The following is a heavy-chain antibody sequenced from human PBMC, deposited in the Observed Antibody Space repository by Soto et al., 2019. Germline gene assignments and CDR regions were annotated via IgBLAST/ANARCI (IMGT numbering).Heavy chain of an antibody. CDR3: ARVRVSRNSYFDS. J-gene: IGHJ4*02. V-gene: IGHV4-38-2*01. CDR2: ISHSGRT. Sequence: SETLSLTCGVSNYSISSGYYWGWIRQPPGKGLEWIGSISHSGRTFYNPSLKSRVSISVDTSKNQFSLNLRSVTAADTAVFFCARVRVSRNSYFDSWGQGTPVTVSS. D-gene: IGHD3-10*01. CDR1: NYSISSGYY.